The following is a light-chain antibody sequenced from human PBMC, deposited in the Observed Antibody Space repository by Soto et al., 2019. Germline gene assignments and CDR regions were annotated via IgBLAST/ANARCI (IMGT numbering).Light chain of an antibody. CDR1: QSVRNNY. CDR2: GAS. J-gene: IGKJ4*01. Sequence: EIVLTQSPGTLSLSPGDTATLSCRASQSVRNNYLAWYQQKPGQAPRLIIFGASNRATGVPDRFSGSGSGTEFTLTISRREPEDFAMFYCHQYGRSLHIVGGGTKVDIK. V-gene: IGKV3-20*01. CDR3: HQYGRSLHI.